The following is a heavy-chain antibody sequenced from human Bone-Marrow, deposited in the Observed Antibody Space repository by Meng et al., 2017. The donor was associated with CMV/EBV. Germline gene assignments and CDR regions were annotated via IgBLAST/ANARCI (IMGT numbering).Heavy chain of an antibody. D-gene: IGHD1-26*01. J-gene: IGHJ4*02. CDR3: ARDYEIRGVGAWGY. V-gene: IGHV1-69*12. Sequence: QGQRVHVGAEVNKPGPRGKAPFKPSGGTFSSDAISWVRQAPGQGLEWMGGIIPIFGTANYAQKFQGRVTITADESTSTAYMELSSLRSEDTAVYYCARDYEIRGVGAWGYWGQGTLVTVSS. CDR1: GGTFSSDA. CDR2: IIPIFGTA.